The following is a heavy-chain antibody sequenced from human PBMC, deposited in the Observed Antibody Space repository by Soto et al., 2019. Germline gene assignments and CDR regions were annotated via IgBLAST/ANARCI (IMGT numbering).Heavy chain of an antibody. CDR3: ASAVTDDYYCYYIYV. V-gene: IGHV1-3*01. J-gene: IGHJ6*03. CDR2: INAGNGNT. Sequence: ASVKVSCKASGYTFTSYAMHWVRQAPGQRLEWMGWINAGNGNTKYSQKFQGRVTITRDTSASTAYMELSSLRSEDTAVYYCASAVTDDYYCYYIYVCAKGTSVTVSS. D-gene: IGHD4-4*01. CDR1: GYTFTSYA.